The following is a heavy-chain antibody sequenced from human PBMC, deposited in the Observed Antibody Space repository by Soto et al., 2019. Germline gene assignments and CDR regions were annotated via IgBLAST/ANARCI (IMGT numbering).Heavy chain of an antibody. D-gene: IGHD4-17*01. Sequence: GAPVKVSCKASGYTFTSYDINWVRQATGQGLEWMGWMNPNSGNTGYAQKFQGRVTMTRNTSISTAYMELSSLRSEDTAVYYCARLWSYGDYVAFDIWGQGTMVTVSS. CDR1: GYTFTSYD. CDR3: ARLWSYGDYVAFDI. V-gene: IGHV1-8*01. CDR2: MNPNSGNT. J-gene: IGHJ3*02.